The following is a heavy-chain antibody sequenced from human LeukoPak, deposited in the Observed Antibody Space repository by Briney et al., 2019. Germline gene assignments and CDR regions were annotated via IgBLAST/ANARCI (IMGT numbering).Heavy chain of an antibody. CDR1: GYTFTGYY. D-gene: IGHD6-13*01. Sequence: GASVKVSCKASGYTFTGYYMHWARQAPGQGLEWMGWINPNSGGTNYAQKFQGRVTMTRDTSISTAYMELSRLRSDDTAVYYCARDSSSWYYFDYWGQGTLVTVSS. J-gene: IGHJ4*02. CDR2: INPNSGGT. CDR3: ARDSSSWYYFDY. V-gene: IGHV1-2*02.